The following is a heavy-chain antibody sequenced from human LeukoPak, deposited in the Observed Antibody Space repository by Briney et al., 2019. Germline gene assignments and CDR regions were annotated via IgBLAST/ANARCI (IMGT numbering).Heavy chain of an antibody. CDR2: IYSGGST. D-gene: IGHD3-10*01. Sequence: PGGSLRLSCAASGFTVSSNYMSWVRQTPGKGLQWVSVIYSGGSTYYAASVKGRFTISRDNSKNTLYLQMNSLRAEDTAVYYCARPWARITMVRGVMEYYFDYWGQGTLVTVSS. CDR1: GFTVSSNY. V-gene: IGHV3-53*01. CDR3: ARPWARITMVRGVMEYYFDY. J-gene: IGHJ4*02.